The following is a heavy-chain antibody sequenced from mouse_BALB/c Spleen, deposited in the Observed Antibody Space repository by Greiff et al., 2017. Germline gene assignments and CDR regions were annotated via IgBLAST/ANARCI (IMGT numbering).Heavy chain of an antibody. V-gene: IGHV5-6-3*01. CDR2: INSNGGST. Sequence: EVNLVESGGGLVQPGGSLKLSCAASGFTFSSYGMSWVRQTPDKRLELVATINSNGGSTYYPDSVKGRFTISRDNAKNTLYLQMSSLKSEDTAMYYCARDGYAPYYAMDYWGQGTSVTVSS. CDR1: GFTFSSYG. D-gene: IGHD2-2*01. CDR3: ARDGYAPYYAMDY. J-gene: IGHJ4*01.